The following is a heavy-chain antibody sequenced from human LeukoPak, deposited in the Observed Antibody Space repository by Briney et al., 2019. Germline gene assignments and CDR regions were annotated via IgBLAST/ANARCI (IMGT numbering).Heavy chain of an antibody. CDR2: IIPILGIA. CDR1: GYTFTGYY. CDR3: ARVNYDILTGSYYYYGMDV. Sequence: SVKVSCKASGYTFTGYYMHWVRQAPGQGLEWMGRIIPILGIANYAQKFQGRVTITADKSTSTAYMELSSLRSEDTAVYYCARVNYDILTGSYYYYGMDVWGQGTTVTVSS. D-gene: IGHD3-9*01. J-gene: IGHJ6*02. V-gene: IGHV1-69*04.